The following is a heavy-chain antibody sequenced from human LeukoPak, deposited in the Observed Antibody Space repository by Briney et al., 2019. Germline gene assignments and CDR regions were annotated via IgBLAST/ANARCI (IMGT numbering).Heavy chain of an antibody. CDR1: GYTFTGYY. CDR2: INPNSGGT. J-gene: IGHJ4*02. V-gene: IGHV1-2*02. D-gene: IGHD4-17*01. CDR3: ARVNPPLTTVTTFDY. Sequence: EASVKVSCKASGYTFTGYYMHWVRQAPGQGLEWMGWINPNSGGTNYAQKFQGRVTMTRDTSISTAYMELSRLRSDDTAVYYCARVNPPLTTVTTFDYWGQGTLVTVSS.